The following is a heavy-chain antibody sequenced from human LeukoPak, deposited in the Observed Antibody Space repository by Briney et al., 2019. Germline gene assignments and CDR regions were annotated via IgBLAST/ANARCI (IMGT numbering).Heavy chain of an antibody. J-gene: IGHJ4*02. CDR2: INPNSGGT. Sequence: ASVKVSCKAPGYTFTGYYIHWVRQAPGQGLEWMGWINPNSGGTNYAQKFQGGVTTTRDTSISTAYLELSRLRSDDTAVYYCAREDSKDWGQGTLVTVSS. CDR1: GYTFTGYY. CDR3: AREDSKD. D-gene: IGHD3-22*01. V-gene: IGHV1-2*02.